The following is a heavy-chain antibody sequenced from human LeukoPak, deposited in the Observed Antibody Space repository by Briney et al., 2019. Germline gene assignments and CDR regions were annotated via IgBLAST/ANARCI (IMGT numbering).Heavy chain of an antibody. D-gene: IGHD3-3*01. CDR1: RFTFSNAW. J-gene: IGHJ4*02. V-gene: IGHV3-15*01. CDR2: IKSKTDGGTP. CDR3: TTDGKNYDFWSGLAYYFDY. Sequence: GGSLRLSCAASRFTFSNAWMSWVRQAPGKGLEWVGRIKSKTDGGTPDYAAPVKGRFTISRDDSKNTLYLKMHSLKPEDTAVYYCTTDGKNYDFWSGLAYYFDYWGQGTLVTVSS.